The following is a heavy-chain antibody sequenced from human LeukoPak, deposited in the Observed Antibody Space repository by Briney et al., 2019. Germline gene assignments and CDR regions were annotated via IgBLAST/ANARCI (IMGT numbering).Heavy chain of an antibody. Sequence: SEVLSLTCTVSGGSISSYDWRWIRLPPGKGRGWVGYIHYSESTNYNPSLKTRVTRSGDPSKNQFSLKLSSVTAADTAVYYCARHFLWFGELMAFDYWGQGTLVTVSS. D-gene: IGHD3-10*01. CDR3: ARHFLWFGELMAFDY. CDR1: GGSISSYD. V-gene: IGHV4-59*08. CDR2: IHYSEST. J-gene: IGHJ4*02.